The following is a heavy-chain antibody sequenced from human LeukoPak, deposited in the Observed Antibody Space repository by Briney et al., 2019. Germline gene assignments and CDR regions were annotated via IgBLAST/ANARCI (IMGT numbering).Heavy chain of an antibody. CDR3: AKARGLYCSSTSCYDCDV. V-gene: IGHV1-2*02. CDR1: GYTFTAYY. CDR2: INPNSGGT. J-gene: IGHJ6*04. D-gene: IGHD2-2*01. Sequence: ASVKVSCKASGYTFTAYYIHWVRQAPGQGLEWMGWINPNSGGTNYAQKFRGSVTLTRDTSITTAYMELNRLRSDDTAVYYCAKARGLYCSSTSCYDCDVWGKGTTVTVSS.